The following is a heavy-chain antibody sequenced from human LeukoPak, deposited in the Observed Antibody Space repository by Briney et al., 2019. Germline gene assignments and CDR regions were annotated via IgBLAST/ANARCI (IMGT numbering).Heavy chain of an antibody. Sequence: PSETLSLTCTVSGGSISNGGYYWSWIRQHPGKGLEWIGYIYYSGSTHYNPSLKSRVTISVDTSKNQFSLKLTSVTAADTAVYYCAREHDSSGDWFDPWGQGTLVTVSS. D-gene: IGHD3-22*01. J-gene: IGHJ5*02. CDR2: IYYSGST. CDR3: AREHDSSGDWFDP. CDR1: GGSISNGGYY. V-gene: IGHV4-31*03.